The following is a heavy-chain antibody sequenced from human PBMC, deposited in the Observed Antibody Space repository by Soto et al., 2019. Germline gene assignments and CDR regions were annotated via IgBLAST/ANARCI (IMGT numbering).Heavy chain of an antibody. D-gene: IGHD3-10*01. CDR3: ARDPLHYGRWSQYYFDY. V-gene: IGHV1-69*06. CDR2: FIPIFGTA. CDR1: GGTFSSYA. J-gene: IGHJ4*02. Sequence: QVQLVQSGAEVKKPGSSVKVSCKASGGTFSSYAISWVRQAPGQGLEWMGGFIPIFGTANYAQKFQGRVTITADKSTSTAYMELSSLRSEDTAVYYCARDPLHYGRWSQYYFDYWGQGTLVTVSS.